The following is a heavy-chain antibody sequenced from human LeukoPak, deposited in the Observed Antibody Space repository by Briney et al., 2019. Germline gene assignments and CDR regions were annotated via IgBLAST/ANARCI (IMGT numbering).Heavy chain of an antibody. Sequence: PGGALRLCCALSGFTFRAHAMSGAREAPGKGLVGFSAMRGSGGMTYYADSVKGRFSISRDNSKNTLHLQMNSLRAEDTAVYYCAKGAMPYYDGSGYNYFDYWGQGTPVTVSS. CDR3: AKGAMPYYDGSGYNYFDY. V-gene: IGHV3-23*01. CDR1: GFTFRAHA. D-gene: IGHD3-22*01. J-gene: IGHJ4*02. CDR2: MRGSGGMT.